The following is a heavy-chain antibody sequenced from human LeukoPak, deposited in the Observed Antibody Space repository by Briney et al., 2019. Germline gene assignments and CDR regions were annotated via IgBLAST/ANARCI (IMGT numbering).Heavy chain of an antibody. CDR2: IKQDGSEK. J-gene: IGHJ4*02. V-gene: IGHV3-7*01. CDR1: GFTFSYYW. CDR3: ARDLDWLLFDY. D-gene: IGHD3-9*01. Sequence: GGSLRLSCAASGFTFSYYWMSWVRQAPGKGLEWVANIKQDGSEKYYVDSVKGRFTISRDNAKNILYLQMNSLGVEDTAVYYCARDLDWLLFDYWGQGTLVTVSS.